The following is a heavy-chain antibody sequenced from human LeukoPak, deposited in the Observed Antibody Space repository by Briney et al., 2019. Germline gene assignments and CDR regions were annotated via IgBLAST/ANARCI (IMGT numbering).Heavy chain of an antibody. CDR3: ARTMVRGVIIKSPKGFDP. Sequence: SETLSPTCTVSGGSISSYYWSWIRQPPGKGLEWIGYIYYSGSTNYNPSLKSRVTISVDTSKNQFSLKLSSVTAADTAVYYCARTMVRGVIIKSPKGFDPWGQGTLVTVSS. CDR1: GGSISSYY. D-gene: IGHD3-10*01. CDR2: IYYSGST. J-gene: IGHJ5*02. V-gene: IGHV4-59*01.